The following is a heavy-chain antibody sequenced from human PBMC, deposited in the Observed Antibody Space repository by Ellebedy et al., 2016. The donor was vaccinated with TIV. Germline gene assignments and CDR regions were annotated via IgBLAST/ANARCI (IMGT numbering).Heavy chain of an antibody. V-gene: IGHV1-2*04. CDR1: GYTFTSYY. J-gene: IGHJ6*02. CDR3: ARDQASLADYYYYGMDV. CDR2: INPNSGGT. Sequence: ASVKVSXXASGYTFTSYYMHWVRQAPGQGLEWMGWINPNSGGTNYAQKFQGWVTMTRDTSISTAYMELSSLRSEDTAVYYCARDQASLADYYYYGMDVWGQGTTVTVSS.